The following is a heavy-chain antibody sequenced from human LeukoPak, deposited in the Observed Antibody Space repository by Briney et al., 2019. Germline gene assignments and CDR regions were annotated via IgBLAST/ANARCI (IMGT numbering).Heavy chain of an antibody. CDR3: AKDSDELIAAAYNWFDP. V-gene: IGHV3-23*01. D-gene: IGHD6-13*01. Sequence: GGSLRPSCAASGFTFNNYAMSWVRQAPEKGLEWVSAITGSGGSTYYADSVKGRFTISRDNSKNTLYLQMNSLRAEDTAVYYCAKDSDELIAAAYNWFDPWGQGTLVTVSS. J-gene: IGHJ5*02. CDR2: ITGSGGST. CDR1: GFTFNNYA.